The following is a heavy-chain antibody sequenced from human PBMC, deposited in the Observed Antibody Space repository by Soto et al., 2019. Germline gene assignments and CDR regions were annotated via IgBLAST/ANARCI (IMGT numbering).Heavy chain of an antibody. CDR2: ISYDGSNK. CDR3: AKVVSVATTSEDY. V-gene: IGHV3-30*18. J-gene: IGHJ4*02. Sequence: GGSLRLSCAASGFTFSSYGIHWVRQAPGKGLEWVAVISYDGSNKYYADSVKGRFTISRDNSKNTLYLQMNSLRAEDTAVYYCAKVVSVATTSEDYWGQGTLVTVSS. CDR1: GFTFSSYG. D-gene: IGHD6-19*01.